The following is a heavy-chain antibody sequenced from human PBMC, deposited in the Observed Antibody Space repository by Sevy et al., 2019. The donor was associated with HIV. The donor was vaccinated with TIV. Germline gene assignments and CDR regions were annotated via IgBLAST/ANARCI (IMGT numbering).Heavy chain of an antibody. CDR2: IYYSGST. CDR1: GASITSGDYY. D-gene: IGHD6-19*01. Sequence: SETLSLTCTVSGASITSGDYYWSWIRQHPGKGLEWIGYIYYSGSTYYNPSLKSRVTISQDTSQSQFSLKLSSVTAADTAIYYCARNPVSSGGWYYFDYWGQGTLVTVSS. V-gene: IGHV4-31*03. CDR3: ARNPVSSGGWYYFDY. J-gene: IGHJ4*02.